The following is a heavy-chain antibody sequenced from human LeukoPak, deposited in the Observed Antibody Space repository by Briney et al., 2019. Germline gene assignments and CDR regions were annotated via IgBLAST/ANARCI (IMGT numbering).Heavy chain of an antibody. Sequence: ASVKVSCKASGYTFTDYYIHWLRQAPGQGLEWMGWINPNSGGTIYAQKFQGRVTMTRDTSISTAYMELNSLRSDDTAVYYCARRGDGDILTAYYFFDSWGQGTLVTVSS. D-gene: IGHD3-9*01. J-gene: IGHJ4*02. V-gene: IGHV1-2*02. CDR2: INPNSGGT. CDR1: GYTFTDYY. CDR3: ARRGDGDILTAYYFFDS.